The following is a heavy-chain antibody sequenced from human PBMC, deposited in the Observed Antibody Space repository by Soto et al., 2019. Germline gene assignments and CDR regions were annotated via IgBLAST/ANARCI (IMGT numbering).Heavy chain of an antibody. CDR2: IYPGDSET. CDR1: AFTFTNYY. Sequence: GESLKISCNGSAFTFTNYYIGWVRQMPGKGLEWMGIIYPGDSETTYSPSFQGQVTFSVDKSLNIAYLQWSSLKASDTAIYYCSITRHYHGAAFDSWGHGTLVTVSS. CDR3: SITRHYHGAAFDS. J-gene: IGHJ4*01. D-gene: IGHD3-10*01. V-gene: IGHV5-51*01.